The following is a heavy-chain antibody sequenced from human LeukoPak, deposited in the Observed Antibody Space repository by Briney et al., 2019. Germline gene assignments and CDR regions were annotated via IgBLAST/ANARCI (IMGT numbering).Heavy chain of an antibody. J-gene: IGHJ4*02. V-gene: IGHV3-9*01. CDR1: GFTFDDYA. CDR2: ISWNSGSI. CDR3: AKDIGYYYDSSGYPDFDY. Sequence: PGGSLRLSCAVSGFTFDDYAMHWVRQAPGKGLEWVSGISWNSGSIGYADSVKGRFTISRDNAKNSLYLQMNSLRAEDTALYYCAKDIGYYYDSSGYPDFDYWGQGTLVTVSS. D-gene: IGHD3-22*01.